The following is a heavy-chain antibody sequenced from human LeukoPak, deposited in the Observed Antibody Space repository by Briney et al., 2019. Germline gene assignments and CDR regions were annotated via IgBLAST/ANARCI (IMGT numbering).Heavy chain of an antibody. V-gene: IGHV3-7*03. J-gene: IGHJ3*02. CDR3: AKWSYHLQAFDI. D-gene: IGHD1-26*01. CDR1: GFTFSSYW. Sequence: PGGSLRLSCAASGFTFSSYWMSWVRQAPGKGLEWVANIKQDGSEKYYVDSVKGRFTISRDNAKNSLYLQMNSLRAEDMALYYCAKWSYHLQAFDIWGQGTMVTVSS. CDR2: IKQDGSEK.